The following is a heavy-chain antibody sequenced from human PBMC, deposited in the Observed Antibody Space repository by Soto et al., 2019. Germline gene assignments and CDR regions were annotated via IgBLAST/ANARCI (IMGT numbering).Heavy chain of an antibody. CDR3: ARDYRPDFYCSGGSCYHDY. D-gene: IGHD2-15*01. CDR2: ISAYNGNT. V-gene: IGHV1-18*01. J-gene: IGHJ4*02. CDR1: GYTFTSYG. Sequence: QVQLVQSGAEVKKPGASVKVSCKASGYTFTSYGISWVRQAPGQGLEWMGWISAYNGNTNYAQKLQGRVHMTTDKSTSKAYMELRSLRSDDTAVYYCARDYRPDFYCSGGSCYHDYWGQGTLVTVSS.